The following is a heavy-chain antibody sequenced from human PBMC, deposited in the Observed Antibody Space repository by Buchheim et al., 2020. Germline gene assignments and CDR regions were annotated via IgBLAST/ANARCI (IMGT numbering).Heavy chain of an antibody. CDR3: ARDRGYSGYSYGMDV. Sequence: QVQLVESGGGVVQPGRSLRLSCAASGFTFSSYAMHWVRQAPGKGLEWVAVISYDGSNKYYADSVKGRFTISRDNSKNTLYLQMNRLRAEDTAVYYCARDRGYSGYSYGMDVWGQGTT. J-gene: IGHJ6*02. CDR1: GFTFSSYA. D-gene: IGHD5-12*01. V-gene: IGHV3-30-3*01. CDR2: ISYDGSNK.